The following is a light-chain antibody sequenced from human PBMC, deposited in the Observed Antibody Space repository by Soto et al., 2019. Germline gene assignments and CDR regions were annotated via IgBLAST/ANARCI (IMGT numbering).Light chain of an antibody. Sequence: DIQMTQSPSTLSASVGDRVTITCRSSQSINSWLSWYQQSPGKAPKLLIYHASTLESGVPSRVSGSGSGTEFTLTISSLQPDDFATDDGQEYVYYSTFGGGTKVEIK. J-gene: IGKJ4*01. CDR2: HAS. CDR1: QSINSW. V-gene: IGKV1-5*01. CDR3: QEYVYYST.